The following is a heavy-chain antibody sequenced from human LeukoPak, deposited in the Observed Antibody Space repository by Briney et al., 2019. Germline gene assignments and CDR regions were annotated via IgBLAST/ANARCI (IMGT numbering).Heavy chain of an antibody. CDR1: GFTFSYFY. J-gene: IGHJ4*02. CDR3: ARSVVAATETFDY. Sequence: PVGALRLSCAAPGFTFSYFYITWIRQAPGKGREWVSYISSSGSTIYYADSVKGRFTISRDNAKNSLYLQMNSLRAEDTAVYYCARSVVAATETFDYWGQGTLVTVS. CDR2: ISSSGSTI. V-gene: IGHV3-11*04. D-gene: IGHD2-15*01.